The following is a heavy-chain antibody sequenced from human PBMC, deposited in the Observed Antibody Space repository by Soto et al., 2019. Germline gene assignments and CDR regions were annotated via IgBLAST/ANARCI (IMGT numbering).Heavy chain of an antibody. CDR1: GGSISSYY. D-gene: IGHD3-22*01. CDR2: IYYSGST. Sequence: PSETLSLTCTFSGGSISSYYWSWIRQPPRKGLEWIGYIYYSGSTNYNPSLKSRVTISVDTSKNQFSLKLSSVTAADTAVYYCARGYYYDSSGTFDYWGQGTLVTVS. V-gene: IGHV4-59*01. CDR3: ARGYYYDSSGTFDY. J-gene: IGHJ4*02.